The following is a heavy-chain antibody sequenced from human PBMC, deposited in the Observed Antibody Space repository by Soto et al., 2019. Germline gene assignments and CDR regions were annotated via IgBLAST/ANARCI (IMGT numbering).Heavy chain of an antibody. D-gene: IGHD3-10*01. J-gene: IGHJ4*02. CDR3: ARDQMSWFGELPMFDY. Sequence: ASVKVSCKASGYTFTSYGISWVRQAPGQGLEWMGWISAYNGNTNYAQKLQGRVTMTTDTSTGTAYMELRSLRSDDTAVYYCARDQMSWFGELPMFDYWGQGTLVTVSS. CDR2: ISAYNGNT. V-gene: IGHV1-18*01. CDR1: GYTFTSYG.